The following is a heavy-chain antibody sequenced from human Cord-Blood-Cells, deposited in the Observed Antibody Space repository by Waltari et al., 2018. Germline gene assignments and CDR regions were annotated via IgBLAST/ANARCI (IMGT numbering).Heavy chain of an antibody. D-gene: IGHD3-3*01. CDR3: ASTYYDFWSGLDY. V-gene: IGHV4-39*01. CDR2: IYYSGST. J-gene: IGHJ4*02. CDR1: GGSISSSSYY. Sequence: QLQLQESGPGLVKPSETLSLTCTVSGGSISSSSYYWGWIRQPPGKGLEWIGSIYYSGSTYYNPSLKSRVTISVDTSKNQFSLKLSSVTAADTAVYYCASTYYDFWSGLDYWGQGTLVTVSS.